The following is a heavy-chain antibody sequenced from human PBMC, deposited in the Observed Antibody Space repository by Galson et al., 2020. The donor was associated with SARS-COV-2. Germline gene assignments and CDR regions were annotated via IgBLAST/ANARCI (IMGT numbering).Heavy chain of an antibody. V-gene: IGHV3-23*01. D-gene: IGHD3-10*01. CDR1: GFTFSTYA. Sequence: GESLKISCVGSGFTFSTYAMSWVRQAPGEGLQWVSATSASGLSRDAHYADSVEGRFTISRDNSKNTLYLQMDSLRAEETALYYFAKQLFGAGNYLAYLDRWGQETLVTVSS. CDR2: TSASGLSRDA. CDR3: AKQLFGAGNYLAYLDR. J-gene: IGHJ4*02.